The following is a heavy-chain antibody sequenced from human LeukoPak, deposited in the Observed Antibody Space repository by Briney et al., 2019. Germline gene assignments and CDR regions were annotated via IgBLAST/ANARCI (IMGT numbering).Heavy chain of an antibody. CDR1: GYTFTSYG. D-gene: IGHD4-17*01. J-gene: IGHJ4*02. CDR2: ISAYNGNT. V-gene: IGHV1-18*04. CDR3: AASDYGDVFDY. Sequence: ASVKVSCKASGYTFTSYGISWVRQAPGHGLEWMGWISAYNGNTNYAQKLQGRVTMTTDTSTSTAYMELRSLRSDDTAVYYCAASDYGDVFDYWGQGTLVTVSS.